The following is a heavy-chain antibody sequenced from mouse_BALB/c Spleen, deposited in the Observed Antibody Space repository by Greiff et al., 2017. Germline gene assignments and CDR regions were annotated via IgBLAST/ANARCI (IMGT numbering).Heavy chain of an antibody. CDR2: IDPANGNT. Sequence: VQLQQSGAELVKPGASVKLSCTASGFNIKDTYMHWVKQRPEQGLEWIGRIDPANGNTKYDPKFQGKATITADTSSNTAYLQLSSLTSEDTAVYWCAPSYYRYDEGGYYAMDYWGQGTSVTVSS. CDR1: GFNIKDTY. D-gene: IGHD2-14*01. V-gene: IGHV14-3*02. CDR3: APSYYRYDEGGYYAMDY. J-gene: IGHJ4*01.